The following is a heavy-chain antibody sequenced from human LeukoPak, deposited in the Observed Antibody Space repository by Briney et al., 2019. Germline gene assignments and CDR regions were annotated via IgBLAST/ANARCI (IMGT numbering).Heavy chain of an antibody. J-gene: IGHJ4*02. Sequence: RASVKVSCKASGYSFTSYAMNWVRQAPGQGLEWMGWINTNTGNPTYAQGFTGRCVFSLDTSVSTAYLQISSLKAEDTAVYSCARVAEYSSGWYYPFDYWGQGTLVTVSS. V-gene: IGHV7-4-1*02. CDR1: GYSFTSYA. D-gene: IGHD6-19*01. CDR3: ARVAEYSSGWYYPFDY. CDR2: INTNTGNP.